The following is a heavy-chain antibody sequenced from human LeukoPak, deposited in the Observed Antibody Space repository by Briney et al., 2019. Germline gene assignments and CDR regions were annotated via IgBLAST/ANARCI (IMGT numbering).Heavy chain of an antibody. D-gene: IGHD3-22*01. V-gene: IGHV4-61*02. Sequence: SETLSLTCTVSGGSISSGSYYWSWIRQPAGKGLEWIGRIFTSGSTNYNPSLKSRVTMSVDTAKNQLSLKLSSVTAADTAVYYCARGLYDSSGYYWYMDVWGKGTTVTVSS. J-gene: IGHJ6*03. CDR2: IFTSGST. CDR1: GGSISSGSYY. CDR3: ARGLYDSSGYYWYMDV.